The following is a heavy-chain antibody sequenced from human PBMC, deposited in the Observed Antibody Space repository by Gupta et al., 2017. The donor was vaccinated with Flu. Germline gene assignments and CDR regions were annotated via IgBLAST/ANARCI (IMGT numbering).Heavy chain of an antibody. CDR2: IYYSGST. J-gene: IGHJ6*02. CDR1: ISRRGYV. D-gene: IGHD4-17*01. CDR3: ARGPYYGDYYYYYAMDV. V-gene: IGHV4-31*02. Sequence: ISRRGYVWSWPRPHPGKGLEWIGYIYYSGSTYFNPSLKSRVTISVDTSKKQFSLKLSSVTAADTAVYYCARGPYYGDYYYYYAMDVWCQGTTLTVSS.